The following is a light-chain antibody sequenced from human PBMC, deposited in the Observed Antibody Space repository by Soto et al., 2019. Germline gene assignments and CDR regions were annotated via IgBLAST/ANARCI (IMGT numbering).Light chain of an antibody. CDR3: QQRSNFTWT. CDR2: DAS. V-gene: IGKV3-11*01. Sequence: EIVLTQSPATLSLSPGERATLSCRASQSVSSYLAWYQQKPGQAPRLLIYDASNRATGIPARFSGSGSGTDFTLTISSLEPEDFAVYCCQQRSNFTWTFGQGTKVEIK. CDR1: QSVSSY. J-gene: IGKJ1*01.